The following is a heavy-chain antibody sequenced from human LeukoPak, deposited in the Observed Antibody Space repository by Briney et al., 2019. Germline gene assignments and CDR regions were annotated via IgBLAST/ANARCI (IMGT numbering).Heavy chain of an antibody. CDR1: GYTFTNFW. D-gene: IGHD6-13*01. CDR3: ARQSGSWYLGGDAFDI. V-gene: IGHV5-51*01. Sequence: GESLKISCKGSGYTFTNFWIGWVRQMPEKGLEWMGIIYPDDSNIRYGPSFQGQVTVSADKSISTAYLQWSSLKASDTAMYYCARQSGSWYLGGDAFDIWGQGTMVTVSS. CDR2: IYPDDSNI. J-gene: IGHJ3*02.